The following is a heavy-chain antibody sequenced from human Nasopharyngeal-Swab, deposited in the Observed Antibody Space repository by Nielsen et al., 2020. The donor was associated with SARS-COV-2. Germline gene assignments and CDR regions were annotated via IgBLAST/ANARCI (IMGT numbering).Heavy chain of an antibody. CDR3: AKDPYGSGTWDG. CDR1: GFTFDDYT. D-gene: IGHD3-10*01. Sequence: GGSLRLSCAASGFTFDDYTMHWVRQPQGKGLEWVSGISWNSRSIGYADSVKGRFTISRDNAKNSLYLQMNSLRAEDTALYYCAKDPYGSGTWDGWGQGTLVTVSS. J-gene: IGHJ4*02. V-gene: IGHV3-9*01. CDR2: ISWNSRSI.